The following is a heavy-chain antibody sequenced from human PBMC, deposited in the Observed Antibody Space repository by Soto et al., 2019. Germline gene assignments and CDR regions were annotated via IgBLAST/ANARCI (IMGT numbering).Heavy chain of an antibody. V-gene: IGHV3-21*06. Sequence: GGSLRLSCAASGFIFTRYSMNWVRQAPGKGLEWVSSISSTTNYIYYGDSMKGRFTISRDNAKNSLYLEMNSLRAEDTAVYYCAKDITGTTIYYYYYGMDVWGQGTTVTVSS. CDR3: AKDITGTTIYYYYYGMDV. J-gene: IGHJ6*02. CDR1: GFIFTRYS. D-gene: IGHD1-7*01. CDR2: ISSTTNYI.